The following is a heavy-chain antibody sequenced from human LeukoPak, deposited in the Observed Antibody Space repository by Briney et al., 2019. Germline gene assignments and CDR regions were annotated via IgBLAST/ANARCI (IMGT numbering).Heavy chain of an antibody. CDR1: GFTFSRYW. D-gene: IGHD1-26*01. CDR2: IKQDGGEK. Sequence: GESLRLSCAASGFTFSRYWMYWVRQAPGKGLEWVANIKQDGGEKYYVDSVKGRFTISRDNAKNTLYLQMNSLRAEDTAVYYCARDRWELLLTDYYYYMDVWGKGTTVTVSS. J-gene: IGHJ6*03. V-gene: IGHV3-7*01. CDR3: ARDRWELLLTDYYYYMDV.